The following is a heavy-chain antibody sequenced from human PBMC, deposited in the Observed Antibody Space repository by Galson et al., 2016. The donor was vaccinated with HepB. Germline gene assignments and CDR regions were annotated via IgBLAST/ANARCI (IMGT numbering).Heavy chain of an antibody. D-gene: IGHD3-22*01. CDR3: ARDSSGLIKGFDY. Sequence: SLRLSCAASGFTFSNYAMSWVRQAPGKGLEWVSTLSGTGDNTYYADSVKGRCTVSRDNSKNTLYLQMNSLRAEETAVYYCARDSSGLIKGFDYWGQGTLLTVSS. CDR2: LSGTGDNT. CDR1: GFTFSNYA. J-gene: IGHJ4*02. V-gene: IGHV3-23*01.